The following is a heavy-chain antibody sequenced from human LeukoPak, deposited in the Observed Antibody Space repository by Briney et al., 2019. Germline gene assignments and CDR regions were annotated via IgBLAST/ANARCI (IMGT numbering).Heavy chain of an antibody. D-gene: IGHD3-10*01. J-gene: IGHJ5*02. Sequence: GGSLRLSCAASGFTFSNAWMNWVRQAPGKGLEWVSSISSSSSYIYYADSVKGRFTISRDNAKNSLYLQMNSLRAEDTAVYYCAREGKLDPWGQGTLVTVSS. CDR3: AREGKLDP. CDR2: ISSSSSYI. CDR1: GFTFSNAW. V-gene: IGHV3-21*01.